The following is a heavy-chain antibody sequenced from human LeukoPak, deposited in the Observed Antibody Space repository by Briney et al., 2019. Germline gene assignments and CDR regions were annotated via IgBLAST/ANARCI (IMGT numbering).Heavy chain of an antibody. CDR2: ISSTSSYI. V-gene: IGHV3-21*01. CDR1: GFTFSSYS. Sequence: GGSLRLSCAASGFTFSSYSMNWVRQAPGKGLEWVSSISSTSSYIYYADSLKGRFTISRDNAENSLYLQMASLRAEDTAVYYCVKGSGSYYYNWFDPWGQGTLVTVSS. J-gene: IGHJ5*02. CDR3: VKGSGSYYYNWFDP. D-gene: IGHD3-10*01.